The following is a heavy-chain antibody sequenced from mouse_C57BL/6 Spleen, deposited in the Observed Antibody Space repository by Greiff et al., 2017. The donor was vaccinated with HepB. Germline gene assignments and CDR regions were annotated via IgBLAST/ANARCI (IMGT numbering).Heavy chain of an antibody. J-gene: IGHJ4*01. CDR1: GFTFSSYG. D-gene: IGHD4-1*01. V-gene: IGHV5-6*01. Sequence: EVKLMESGGDLVKPGGSLKLSCAASGFTFSSYGMSWVRQTPDKRLEWVATISSGGSYTYYPDSVKGRFTISRDNAKNTLYLQMSSLKSEDTAMYYCARHETGPYYYAMDYWGQGTSVTVSS. CDR3: ARHETGPYYYAMDY. CDR2: ISSGGSYT.